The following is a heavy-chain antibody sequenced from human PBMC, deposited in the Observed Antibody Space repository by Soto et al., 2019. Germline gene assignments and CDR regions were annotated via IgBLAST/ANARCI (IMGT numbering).Heavy chain of an antibody. CDR1: GYSFTTSG. CDR3: ARRLYGDYDY. CDR2: ISTYNGNT. Sequence: ASVKVSCKASGYSFTTSGITWVRQAPGQGLEWMGWISTYNGNTNYAQKLQDRVTLTTDTSTSTAYMELRSLRSDDTAVYYCARRLYGDYDYWGQGTLVTSPQ. D-gene: IGHD4-17*01. V-gene: IGHV1-18*01. J-gene: IGHJ4*02.